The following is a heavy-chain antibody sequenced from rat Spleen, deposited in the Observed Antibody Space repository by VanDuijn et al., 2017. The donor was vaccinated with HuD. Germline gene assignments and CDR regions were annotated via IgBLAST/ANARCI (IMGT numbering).Heavy chain of an antibody. J-gene: IGHJ2*01. CDR1: GFTFTNYY. V-gene: IGHV5-25*01. CDR2: ITNTGGST. Sequence: EVQLVESGGGLVQPGRSMKLSCAASGFTFTNYYMAWVRQAPTKGLEWVASITNTGGSTYYPDSVKGRFTISRDNAKSTLYLQMNSLRSEDTATYYCTRAYSSYGYWGQGVMVTVSS. CDR3: TRAYSSYGY. D-gene: IGHD1-8*01.